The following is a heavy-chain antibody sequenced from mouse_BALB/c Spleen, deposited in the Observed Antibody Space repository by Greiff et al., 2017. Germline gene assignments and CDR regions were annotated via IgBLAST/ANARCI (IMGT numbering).Heavy chain of an antibody. J-gene: IGHJ1*01. CDR3: ARHEPYWYFDV. Sequence: EVQVVESGGGLVKLGGSLKLSCAASGFTFSSYYMSWVRQTPEKRLELVAAINSNGGSTYYPDTVKGRFTISRDNAKNTLYLQMSSLKSEDTALYYCARHEPYWYFDVWGAGTTVTVSS. V-gene: IGHV5-6-2*01. CDR2: INSNGGST. CDR1: GFTFSSYY.